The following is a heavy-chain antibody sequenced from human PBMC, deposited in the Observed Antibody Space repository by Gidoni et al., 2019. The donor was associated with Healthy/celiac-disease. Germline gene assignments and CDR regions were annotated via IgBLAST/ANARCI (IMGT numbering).Heavy chain of an antibody. Sequence: QVQLVQSGAEVKKPGSSVKVSCKASGGTFSSYAISWVRQAPGQGLEWMGGIIPIFGTANYAQKFQGRVTITADKSTSTAYMELSSLRSEDTAVYYCAGITLGLPAAISWFDPWGQGTLVTVSS. CDR2: IIPIFGTA. J-gene: IGHJ5*02. CDR3: AGITLGLPAAISWFDP. CDR1: GGTFSSYA. V-gene: IGHV1-69*06. D-gene: IGHD2-2*01.